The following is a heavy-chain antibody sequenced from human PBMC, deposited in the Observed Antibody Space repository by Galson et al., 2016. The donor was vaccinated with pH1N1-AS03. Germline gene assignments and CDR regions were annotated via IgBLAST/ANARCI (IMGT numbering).Heavy chain of an antibody. CDR2: VYDSGNT. CDR3: TRSFYRDYGDPPGAY. CDR1: GGSISNYC. J-gene: IGHJ4*02. Sequence: LSLTCTVSGGSISNYCWSWVRQPPGKGLEWIGYVYDSGNTHYNPSLKSRVAMSVDTSKNQFSLKLMSVTTADTAVYYCTRSFYRDYGDPPGAYWGQGTLVTVSS. V-gene: IGHV4-59*01. D-gene: IGHD4-17*01.